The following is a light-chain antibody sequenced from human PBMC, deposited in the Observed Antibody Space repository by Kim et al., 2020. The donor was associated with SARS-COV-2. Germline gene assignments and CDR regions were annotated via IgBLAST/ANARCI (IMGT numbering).Light chain of an antibody. Sequence: NFMLTQPHSVSESPGKTVTISCTRSSGSIASNYVQWYQQRPGSAPTTVIYEDNQRPSGVPDRFSGSIDSSSNSASLTISGLKTEDEADYYCQSYDSSNHALWVFGGGTQLTVL. CDR2: EDN. V-gene: IGLV6-57*04. CDR3: QSYDSSNHALWV. J-gene: IGLJ3*02. CDR1: SGSIASNY.